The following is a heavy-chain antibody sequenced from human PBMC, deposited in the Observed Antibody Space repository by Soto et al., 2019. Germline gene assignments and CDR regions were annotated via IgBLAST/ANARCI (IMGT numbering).Heavy chain of an antibody. CDR1: GGTFSSYA. J-gene: IGHJ5*02. CDR2: IIPIFGTA. D-gene: IGHD2-2*02. V-gene: IGHV1-69*13. Sequence: ASVKVSCKASGGTFSSYAISWVRQAPGQGLEWMGGIIPIFGTASYAQKFQGRVTITADESTSTAYMELSSLRSEDTAVYYCARLRYCSSTSCYREGFDPWGQGTLVTVSS. CDR3: ARLRYCSSTSCYREGFDP.